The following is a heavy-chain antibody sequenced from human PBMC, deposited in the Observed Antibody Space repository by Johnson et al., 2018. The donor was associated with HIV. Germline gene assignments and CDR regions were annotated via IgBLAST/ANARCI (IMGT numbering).Heavy chain of an antibody. V-gene: IGHV3-66*01. CDR3: ARGAAFDI. CDR1: GFTVGRNY. CDR2: IYSGGDT. Sequence: VQLVESGGGLVQPGGSLRLSCAASGFTVGRNYMNWVRQAPGKGLEWVSVIYSGGDTYYAESVKGRFTISRDNFKNTLYLQMNSLKVEDTAVYYCARGAAFDIWGQGTMVIVSS. J-gene: IGHJ3*02.